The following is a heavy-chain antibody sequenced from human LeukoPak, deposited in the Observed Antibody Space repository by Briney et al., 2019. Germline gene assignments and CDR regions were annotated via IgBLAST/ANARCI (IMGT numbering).Heavy chain of an antibody. CDR2: FYVGGAT. J-gene: IGHJ3*02. D-gene: IGHD6-19*01. CDR3: ARPSSGWLGDDAFDI. Sequence: GGSLRLSCAVSGFSVTNNYMSWVRQAPGKGLEWVSVFYVGGATYYADSVKGRFTISRDNAKNSLYLQMNSLRAEDTAVYYCARPSSGWLGDDAFDIWGQGAMVTVSS. V-gene: IGHV3-53*01. CDR1: GFSVTNNY.